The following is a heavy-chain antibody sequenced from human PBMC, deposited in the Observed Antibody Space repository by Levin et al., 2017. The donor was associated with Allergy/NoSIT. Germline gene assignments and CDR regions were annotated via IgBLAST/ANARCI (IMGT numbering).Heavy chain of an antibody. J-gene: IGHJ6*02. Sequence: ASVKVSCKASGYTFTGYYMHWVRQAPGQGLEWMGWINPNSGGTNYAQKFQGRVTMTRDTSISTAYMELSRLRSDDTAVYYCARERNSGSSPIIYYYYGMDVWGQGTTVTVSS. D-gene: IGHD1-26*01. CDR1: GYTFTGYY. CDR2: INPNSGGT. CDR3: ARERNSGSSPIIYYYYGMDV. V-gene: IGHV1-2*02.